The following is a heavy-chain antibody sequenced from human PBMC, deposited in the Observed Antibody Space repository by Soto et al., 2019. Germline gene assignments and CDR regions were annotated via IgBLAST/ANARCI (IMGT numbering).Heavy chain of an antibody. Sequence: QLQLQESGSGLVKPSQTLSLTCAVSGGSISSGGYSWSWIRQPPGKGLEWIGYMYHSGSTYYNPSKKKLVTKSIDGSKTESSLKQCSVSAADYAGYCCAGVPDYWGQGILVTVSS. CDR3: AGVPDY. CDR2: MYHSGST. J-gene: IGHJ4*02. CDR1: GGSISSGGYS. D-gene: IGHD2-2*01. V-gene: IGHV4-30-2*01.